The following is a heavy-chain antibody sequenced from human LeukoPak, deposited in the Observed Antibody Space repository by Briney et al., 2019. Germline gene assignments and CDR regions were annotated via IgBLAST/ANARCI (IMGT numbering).Heavy chain of an antibody. CDR1: GFTFSDHY. CDR2: TRNKANSYTT. V-gene: IGHV3-72*01. CDR3: ARSRGYSYGSDY. J-gene: IGHJ4*02. D-gene: IGHD5-18*01. Sequence: PGGSLRLSCAASGFTFSDHYMDWVRQAPGKGLEWVGRTRNKANSYTTEYAASVKGRFTISRDDSKNSLYLQMNSLKTEDTAVYYCARSRGYSYGSDYWGQGTLVTVSS.